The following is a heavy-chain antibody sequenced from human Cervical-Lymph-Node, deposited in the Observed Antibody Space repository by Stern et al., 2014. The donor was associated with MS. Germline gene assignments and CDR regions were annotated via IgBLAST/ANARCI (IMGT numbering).Heavy chain of an antibody. CDR3: ARDKLQLSTHNWFDP. J-gene: IGHJ5*02. D-gene: IGHD3-10*01. CDR1: GYIFSSYY. V-gene: IGHV1-46*01. CDR2: INPTGGST. Sequence: QMQLVQSGAEVKKPGASVRLSCKASGYIFSSYYVHWVRQSPGQGLEWMGMINPTGGSTSYAQKFQGRVTMTRDTSTKTVYMELSSLRSEDTAVYYCARDKLQLSTHNWFDPWGQGTLVTVSS.